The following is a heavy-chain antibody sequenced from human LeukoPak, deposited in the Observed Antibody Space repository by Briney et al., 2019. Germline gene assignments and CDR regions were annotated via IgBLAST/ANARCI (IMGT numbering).Heavy chain of an antibody. D-gene: IGHD3-16*01. J-gene: IGHJ6*02. CDR1: GFTFSSYW. V-gene: IGHV3-7*03. Sequence: GGSLRLSCAASGFTFSSYWMNWARQAPGKGLEWVASINHNGNVNYYVDSVKGRFTSSRDNAKNSLYLQMSNLRAEDTAVYFCARGGGLDVWGQGATVTVSS. CDR3: ARGGGLDV. CDR2: INHNGNVN.